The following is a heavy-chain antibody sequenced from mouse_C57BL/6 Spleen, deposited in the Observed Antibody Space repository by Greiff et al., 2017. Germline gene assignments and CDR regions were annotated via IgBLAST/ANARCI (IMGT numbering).Heavy chain of an antibody. Sequence: VQLQQPGAELVKPGASVKLSCKASGYTFTSYWMHWVKQRPGQGLEWIGMIHPNSGSTNYNEKFKSKATLTVEKSSSTAYMQLSSLTSEDSAVYYCAREAITTVVAPFAYWGQGTLVTVSA. CDR3: AREAITTVVAPFAY. V-gene: IGHV1-64*01. CDR1: GYTFTSYW. CDR2: IHPNSGST. D-gene: IGHD1-1*01. J-gene: IGHJ3*01.